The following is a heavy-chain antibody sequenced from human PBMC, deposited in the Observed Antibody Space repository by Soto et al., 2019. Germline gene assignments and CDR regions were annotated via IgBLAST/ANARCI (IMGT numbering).Heavy chain of an antibody. CDR2: IYYSGST. CDR3: ARNEYYYDSSGYYPLAY. CDR1: YGSISRGGYY. Sequence: TRSHRSTVSYGSISRGGYYWSWISQHPGKGLEWIGYIYYSGSTYYNPSLKSRVTISVDTSKNQFSLKLSSVTAADTAVYYCARNEYYYDSSGYYPLAYWGQGTLVTVSS. D-gene: IGHD3-22*01. V-gene: IGHV4-31*03. J-gene: IGHJ4*02.